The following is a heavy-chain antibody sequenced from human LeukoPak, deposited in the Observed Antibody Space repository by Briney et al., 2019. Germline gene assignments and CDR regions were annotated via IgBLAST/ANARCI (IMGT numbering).Heavy chain of an antibody. Sequence: PGGSLRLSCAASGFTFRNAWMTWLRQAPDKGLEWVAVISYDGSNKYYADSVKGRFTISRDNSKNTLYLQMNSLRAEDTAVYYCAKEGYCSSTSCSGGIDYWGQGTLVTVSS. J-gene: IGHJ4*02. V-gene: IGHV3-30*18. CDR1: GFTFRNAW. CDR2: ISYDGSNK. D-gene: IGHD2-2*01. CDR3: AKEGYCSSTSCSGGIDY.